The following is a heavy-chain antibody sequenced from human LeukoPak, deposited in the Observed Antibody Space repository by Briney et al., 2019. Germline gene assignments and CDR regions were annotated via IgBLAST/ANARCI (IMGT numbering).Heavy chain of an antibody. D-gene: IGHD3-10*01. J-gene: IGHJ6*03. CDR2: IRHSDGNT. CDR3: ARDHRGSGSRYYYYYMDV. CDR1: GFTFNIYT. Sequence: PGGSLRLSCAASGFTFNIYTMYWVRQAPGKGLEWVSGIRHSDGNTYYADSVKGRFTISSDKSKNILFLQMNSLRAEDTAVYYCARDHRGSGSRYYYYYMDVWGKGTTVTISS. V-gene: IGHV3-23*01.